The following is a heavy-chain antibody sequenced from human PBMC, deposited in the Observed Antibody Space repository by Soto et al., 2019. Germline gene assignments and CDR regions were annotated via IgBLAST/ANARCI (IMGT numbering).Heavy chain of an antibody. CDR3: ARGTIFGVVPYYYGMDV. J-gene: IGHJ6*02. CDR2: INHSGST. Sequence: ETLSLTCAVYGGSFSGYYWSWIRQPPGKGLEWIGEINHSGSTNYNPSLKSRVTISVDTSKNQFSLKLSSVTAADTAVYYCARGTIFGVVPYYYGMDVWGQGTTVTVSS. D-gene: IGHD3-3*01. CDR1: GGSFSGYY. V-gene: IGHV4-34*01.